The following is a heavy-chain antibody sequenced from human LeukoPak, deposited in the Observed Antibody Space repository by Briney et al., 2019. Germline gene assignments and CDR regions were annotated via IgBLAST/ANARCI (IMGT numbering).Heavy chain of an antibody. D-gene: IGHD6-13*01. CDR1: GFTFSSYA. CDR3: AKARGSSSWYGTYYFDY. J-gene: IGHJ4*02. V-gene: IGHV3-66*01. Sequence: GGSLRLSCAASGFTFSSYAMSWVRQAPGKGLEWVSVIYSSGSTYYADSVKGRFTISRDNSKNTLYLQMNSLRGEDTAVYYCAKARGSSSWYGTYYFDYWGQGTLVTVSS. CDR2: IYSSGST.